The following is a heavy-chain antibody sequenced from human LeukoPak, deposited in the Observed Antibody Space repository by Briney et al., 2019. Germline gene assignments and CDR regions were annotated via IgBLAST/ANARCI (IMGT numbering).Heavy chain of an antibody. CDR1: GFTFSSYG. CDR3: AKALSEYQLLWKGTGMDV. V-gene: IGHV3-30*18. D-gene: IGHD2-2*01. CDR2: ISYDGSNK. J-gene: IGHJ6*02. Sequence: GRSLRLSCAASGFTFSSYGMHWVRQAPGKGLEWVAVISYDGSNKYYADSVKGRFTISRDNSKNTLYLQMNGLRAEVTAVYYCAKALSEYQLLWKGTGMDVWAKGPRSPSP.